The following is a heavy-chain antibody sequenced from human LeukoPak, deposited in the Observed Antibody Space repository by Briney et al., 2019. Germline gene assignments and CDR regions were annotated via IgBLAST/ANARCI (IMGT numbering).Heavy chain of an antibody. Sequence: SETLSLTCTVSGGSISSGSYYWSWIRQPAGKGLEWIGRIYTSGSTNYNPSPKSRVTISVDTSKNQFSLKLSSVTAADTAVYYCARAPFGELFEYYFDYWGQGTLVTVSS. D-gene: IGHD3-10*01. V-gene: IGHV4-61*02. CDR3: ARAPFGELFEYYFDY. CDR2: IYTSGST. CDR1: GGSISSGSYY. J-gene: IGHJ4*02.